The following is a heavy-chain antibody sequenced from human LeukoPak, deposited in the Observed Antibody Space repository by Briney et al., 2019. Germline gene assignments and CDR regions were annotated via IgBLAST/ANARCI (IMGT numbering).Heavy chain of an antibody. Sequence: SPSETLSLTCAVYGGSFSGYYWSWIRQPPGKGLEWIGEINHSGSTNYNPSLKSRVTISVDTSKNQFSLKLSSVTAADTAVYYCARGWLILTGYRNWFDPWGQGTLVTVSS. CDR1: GGSFSGYY. D-gene: IGHD3-9*01. CDR2: INHSGST. J-gene: IGHJ5*02. V-gene: IGHV4-34*01. CDR3: ARGWLILTGYRNWFDP.